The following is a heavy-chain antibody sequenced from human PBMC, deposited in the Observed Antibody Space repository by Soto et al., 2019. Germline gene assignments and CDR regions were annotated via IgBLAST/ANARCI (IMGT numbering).Heavy chain of an antibody. V-gene: IGHV3-33*01. J-gene: IGHJ4*02. CDR2: IWYDGSNK. CDR3: ARDSLYYGSGSYYFDY. CDR1: GFTFSSYG. Sequence: GGSLSLSCAASGFTFSSYGMHWVRQAPGKGLEWVAVIWYDGSNKYYADSVKGRFTISRDNSKNTLYLQMNSLRAEDTAVYYCARDSLYYGSGSYYFDYWGQGTLVTVSS. D-gene: IGHD3-10*01.